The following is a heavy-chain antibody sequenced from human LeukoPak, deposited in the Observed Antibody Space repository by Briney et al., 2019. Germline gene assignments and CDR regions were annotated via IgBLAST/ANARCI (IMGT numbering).Heavy chain of an antibody. V-gene: IGHV3-74*01. J-gene: IGHJ4*02. Sequence: GGSLRPSCAASGFTFSSYWMHWVRQAPGKGLVWVSRINSDGSSTSYADSVKGRFTISRDNAKSTLYLQMNSLRAEDTAVYYCARDQYDFWSGPLPNFDYWGQGTLVTVSS. D-gene: IGHD3-3*01. CDR1: GFTFSSYW. CDR3: ARDQYDFWSGPLPNFDY. CDR2: INSDGSST.